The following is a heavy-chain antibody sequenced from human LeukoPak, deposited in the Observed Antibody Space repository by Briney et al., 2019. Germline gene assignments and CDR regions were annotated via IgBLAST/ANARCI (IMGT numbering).Heavy chain of an antibody. Sequence: ASVKVSCKASGYTFTSYYLHWVRQAPGQGLEWMGRINPSSGVTYFIEKFEGRVTVTRDTSISTAYMELSSLRSDDTAVYYCALLKAGALSPDLWGQGTLVTVSS. CDR3: ALLKAGALSPDL. V-gene: IGHV1-2*06. D-gene: IGHD2/OR15-2a*01. CDR2: INPSSGVT. J-gene: IGHJ5*02. CDR1: GYTFTSYY.